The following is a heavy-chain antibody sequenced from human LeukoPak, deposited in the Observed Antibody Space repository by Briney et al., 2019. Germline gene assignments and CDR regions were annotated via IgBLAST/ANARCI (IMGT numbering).Heavy chain of an antibody. V-gene: IGHV3-30*04. Sequence: PGRSLRLSCAASGFTFSSYAMHWVRQAPGKGLEWVAVISYDGSNKYYADSVKGRFTISRDNSKNTLYLQMSSLRAEDTAVYYCASVHFDFPYSGSWYTGNWFDPWGQGTLVTVSS. D-gene: IGHD6-13*01. J-gene: IGHJ5*02. CDR1: GFTFSSYA. CDR3: ASVHFDFPYSGSWYTGNWFDP. CDR2: ISYDGSNK.